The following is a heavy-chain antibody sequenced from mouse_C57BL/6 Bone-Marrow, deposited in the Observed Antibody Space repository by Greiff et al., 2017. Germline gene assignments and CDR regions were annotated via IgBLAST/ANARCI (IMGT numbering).Heavy chain of an antibody. V-gene: IGHV5-4*03. CDR2: ISDGGSYT. J-gene: IGHJ2*01. Sequence: EVMLVESGGGLVKPGGSLKLSCAASGFTFSSYAMSWARQTPEKRLEWVATISDGGSYTYYPDNVKGRFTISRDNAKNNLYLQMSHLKSEDTAMYYCARVLFQGFDYWGQGTTLTVSS. CDR3: ARVLFQGFDY. CDR1: GFTFSSYA. D-gene: IGHD1-1*01.